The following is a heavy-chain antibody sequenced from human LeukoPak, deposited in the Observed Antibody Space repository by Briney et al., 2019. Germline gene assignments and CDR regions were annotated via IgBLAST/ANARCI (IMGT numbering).Heavy chain of an antibody. D-gene: IGHD2-2*01. V-gene: IGHV1-18*01. Sequence: ASVKVSCKASGYTFTSYGISWVRQAPGQGLEWMGWISAYNGNTNYAQKLQGRVTMTTDTSTSTAYMELRSLRSDDTAVYYCARDRRRGVVPAPDAFDIWGQGTMVTVSS. J-gene: IGHJ3*02. CDR3: ARDRRRGVVPAPDAFDI. CDR2: ISAYNGNT. CDR1: GYTFTSYG.